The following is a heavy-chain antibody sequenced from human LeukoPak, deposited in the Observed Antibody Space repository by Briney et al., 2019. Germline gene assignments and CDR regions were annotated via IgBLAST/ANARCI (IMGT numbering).Heavy chain of an antibody. D-gene: IGHD7-27*01. Sequence: ASVKVSCKASGYTFTGYYMHWVRQAPGQGLEWMGRINPNSGGTNYAQKFQGRVTMTRDTSISTAYMELSRLRSADTAVYYCARVVNWGSGPFDYWGQGTLVTVSP. J-gene: IGHJ4*02. CDR3: ARVVNWGSGPFDY. CDR2: INPNSGGT. V-gene: IGHV1-2*06. CDR1: GYTFTGYY.